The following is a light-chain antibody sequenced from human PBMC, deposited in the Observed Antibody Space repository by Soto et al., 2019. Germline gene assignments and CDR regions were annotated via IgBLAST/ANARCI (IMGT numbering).Light chain of an antibody. J-gene: IGLJ1*01. V-gene: IGLV2-14*01. CDR2: DVS. Sequence: QSALTQPASVSGSPGQSITISCTGTSSDVGGYNYVSWYQQHPGQAPKLMIYDVSNRPSGVSNRFSGSKSGNTASLTISGLQAEDEAYYYCSSYTSSSIYVIGTGTKVTVL. CDR1: SSDVGGYNY. CDR3: SSYTSSSIYV.